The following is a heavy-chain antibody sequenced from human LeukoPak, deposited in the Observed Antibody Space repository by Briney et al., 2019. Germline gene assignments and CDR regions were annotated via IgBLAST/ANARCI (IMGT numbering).Heavy chain of an antibody. J-gene: IGHJ4*02. CDR1: GFTFSSYS. CDR3: AKLSYSSGYY. Sequence: PGGSLRLSCAASGFTFSSYSMNWVRQAPGKGLEWVAFIRFDGTNNYYADSVKGRFTISRDNSKNTVYLQMNSLRAEDAAIYYCAKLSYSSGYYWGQGTLVTVSS. V-gene: IGHV3-30*02. D-gene: IGHD6-19*01. CDR2: IRFDGTNN.